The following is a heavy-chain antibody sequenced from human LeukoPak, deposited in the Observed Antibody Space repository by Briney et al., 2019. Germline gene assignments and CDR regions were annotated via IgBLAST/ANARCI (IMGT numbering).Heavy chain of an antibody. CDR3: ATPHFDY. V-gene: IGHV3-30*02. CDR1: GFSFSSYG. CDR2: IRYDGTSK. J-gene: IGHJ4*02. Sequence: GGSLRLSCEASGFSFSSYGLHWVRQAPGMGLEWVAFIRYDGTSKYYADSVKGRFTISRDNSKNTLYLQMNSLRAEDTAVYYCATPHFDYWGQGTLVTVSS.